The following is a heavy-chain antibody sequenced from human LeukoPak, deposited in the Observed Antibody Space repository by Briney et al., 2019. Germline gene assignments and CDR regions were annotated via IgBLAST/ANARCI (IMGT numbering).Heavy chain of an antibody. CDR1: GGSISSYY. J-gene: IGHJ5*02. Sequence: PSETLSLTCTVSGGSISSYYWSWIRQPPGKGLEWIGYIYYSGSTNYNPSLKSRVTISVDTSKNQFSLKLSSVTAADTAVYYCARDNGLRGQKYWFDPWGQGTLVTVSS. V-gene: IGHV4-59*12. D-gene: IGHD5-18*01. CDR3: ARDNGLRGQKYWFDP. CDR2: IYYSGST.